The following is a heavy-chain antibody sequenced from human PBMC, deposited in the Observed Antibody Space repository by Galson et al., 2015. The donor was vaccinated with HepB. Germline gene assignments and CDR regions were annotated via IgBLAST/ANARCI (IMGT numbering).Heavy chain of an antibody. Sequence: SLRLSCAASGFTFNGYGMNWVRQAPGKGLEWLSYISSSSSTTIYYADAVKSRFTISRDNAKSSLYLQMNSLRAEDTAVYYCARERGSIFSQLFYFDCWGQGALVTVSS. D-gene: IGHD3-9*01. CDR2: ISSSSSTTI. J-gene: IGHJ4*02. CDR3: ARERGSIFSQLFYFDC. CDR1: GFTFNGYG. V-gene: IGHV3-48*03.